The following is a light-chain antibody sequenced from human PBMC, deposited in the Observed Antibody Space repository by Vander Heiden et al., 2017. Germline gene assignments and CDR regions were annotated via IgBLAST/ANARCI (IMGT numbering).Light chain of an antibody. V-gene: IGLV3-19*01. CDR3: NSPDSSGNQRV. Sequence: SELTQDPAVSVPLAQTVRIRCEGDSLRSTYASWYQQTPGQAPVLVIFGKNNRPSGIPDRFSGSSSGTTASLTITWAQVEDEADYYCNSPDSSGNQRVFGGGTKLSVL. J-gene: IGLJ2*01. CDR2: GKN. CDR1: SLRSTY.